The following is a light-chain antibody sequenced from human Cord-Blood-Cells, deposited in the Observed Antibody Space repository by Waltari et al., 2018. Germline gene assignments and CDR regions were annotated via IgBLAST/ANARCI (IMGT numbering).Light chain of an antibody. CDR1: QGVLYSSNNKNY. J-gene: IGKJ2*01. Sequence: DIVMTQSPDSLAVSLGERATINCKSSQGVLYSSNNKNYLAWYQQKPGQPPKLLIYWASTREAGVPDRFSGSGSGTDFTPTITSLHAEDVAVYYCQQYYSTPYTFGQGTKLEIK. V-gene: IGKV4-1*01. CDR2: WAS. CDR3: QQYYSTPYT.